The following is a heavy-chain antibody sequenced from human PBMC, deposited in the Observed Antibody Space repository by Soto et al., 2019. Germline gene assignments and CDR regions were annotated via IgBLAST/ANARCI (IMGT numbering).Heavy chain of an antibody. CDR2: INTDGSTT. Sequence: GGSPRLSCAASGFTFGSHWMHWVRQAPGKGLVWVSRINTDGSTTTYADSVKGRFTISRDNARNTLYLQMDSLRGEDMAVYYCARFGTYYDTSGYLYWGQGALVTVSS. CDR1: GFTFGSHW. D-gene: IGHD3-22*01. V-gene: IGHV3-74*01. J-gene: IGHJ4*02. CDR3: ARFGTYYDTSGYLY.